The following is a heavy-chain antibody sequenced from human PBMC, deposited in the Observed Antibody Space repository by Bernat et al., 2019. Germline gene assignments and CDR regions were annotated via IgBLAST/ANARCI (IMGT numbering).Heavy chain of an antibody. CDR2: ISYDGSNK. Sequence: QVQLVESGGGVVQPGRSLRLSCAASGFTFSSYAMHWVRQAPGKGLEWVAVISYDGSNKYYADSVKGRFTISRDNSKNTLDLQMNSLRAEDTAVYYCARDFLRERWLHRLDYWGQGTLVTVSS. CDR3: ARDFLRERWLHRLDY. V-gene: IGHV3-30-3*01. D-gene: IGHD5-24*01. CDR1: GFTFSSYA. J-gene: IGHJ4*02.